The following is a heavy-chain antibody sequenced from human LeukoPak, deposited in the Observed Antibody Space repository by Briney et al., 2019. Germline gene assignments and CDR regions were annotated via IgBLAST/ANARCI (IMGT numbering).Heavy chain of an antibody. CDR1: GGSISSGDYY. J-gene: IGHJ4*02. CDR3: ARELYSYGSHYFDH. V-gene: IGHV4-30-4*08. CDR2: IYYSGST. Sequence: PSQTLSLTCTVSGGSISSGDYYWSWIRQPPGKGLEWIGYIYYSGSTYYNPSLKSRVTISVDTSKNQFSLKLSSVTAADTAVYYCARELYSYGSHYFDHWGQGTLVTVSS. D-gene: IGHD5-18*01.